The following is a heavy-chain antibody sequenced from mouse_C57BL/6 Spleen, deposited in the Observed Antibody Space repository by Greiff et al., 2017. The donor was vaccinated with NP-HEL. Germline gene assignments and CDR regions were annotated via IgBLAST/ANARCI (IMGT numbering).Heavy chain of an antibody. J-gene: IGHJ4*01. CDR1: GFTFSDYG. CDR2: ISSGSSTI. CDR3: ARRGTTVVALYYAMDY. Sequence: EVKLVESGGGLVKPGGSLKLSCAASGFTFSDYGMHWVRQAPEKGLEWVAYISSGSSTIYYADTVKGRFTISSDNAKNTLFLQMTSLRSEDTAMYYCARRGTTVVALYYAMDYWGQGTSVTVSS. D-gene: IGHD1-1*01. V-gene: IGHV5-17*01.